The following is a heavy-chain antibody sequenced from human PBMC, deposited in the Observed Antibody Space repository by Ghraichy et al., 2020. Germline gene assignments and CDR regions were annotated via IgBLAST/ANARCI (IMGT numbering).Heavy chain of an antibody. V-gene: IGHV3-23*01. J-gene: IGHJ5*02. Sequence: GSLRLSCAAAGFTFNTYAMAWVRQAPGKGLEWVSTISGRGDSKYYKKSVEGRFIISRDNSENTLSLQMNSLGDEDTAVYFCARVVGDYGDFNWFDPWGQGTQVTVSS. CDR3: ARVVGDYGDFNWFDP. D-gene: IGHD4-17*01. CDR2: ISGRGDSK. CDR1: GFTFNTYA.